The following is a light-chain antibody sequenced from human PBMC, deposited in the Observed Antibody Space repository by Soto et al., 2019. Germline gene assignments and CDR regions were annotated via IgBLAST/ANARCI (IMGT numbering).Light chain of an antibody. CDR1: SSDIGSYNS. CDR3: SSYTSSSTYV. J-gene: IGLJ1*01. CDR2: DVS. V-gene: IGLV2-14*03. Sequence: QSALTQPASVSGSPGQSVTISCTGTSSDIGSYNSVCWHQQHPGRAPKLMIYDVSSRASGIPDRFSASKSGNTASLTTSGLQAGDEADYFCSSYTSSSTYVFGTGTKLTVL.